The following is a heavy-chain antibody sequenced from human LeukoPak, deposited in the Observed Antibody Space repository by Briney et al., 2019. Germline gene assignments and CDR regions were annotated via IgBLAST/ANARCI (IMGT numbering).Heavy chain of an antibody. CDR1: GFTFSDYY. J-gene: IGHJ4*02. CDR3: ARWQEGGYSGYDSHYYFDY. D-gene: IGHD5-12*01. CDR2: ISSSGSSI. Sequence: GGSLRLSCAASGFTFSDYYMSWIRQAPGKGLEWVSYISSSGSSIYYADSVKGRFTISRDNAKNSLYLQMNSLRAEDTAVYYCARWQEGGYSGYDSHYYFDYWGQGTLVTVSS. V-gene: IGHV3-11*01.